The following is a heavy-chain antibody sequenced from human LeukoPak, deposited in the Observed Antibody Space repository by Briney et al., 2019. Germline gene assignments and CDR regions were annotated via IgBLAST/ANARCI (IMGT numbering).Heavy chain of an antibody. V-gene: IGHV1-46*01. CDR3: ARVSDILTGYHWFDP. CDR1: GSTFTSYY. J-gene: IGHJ5*02. Sequence: ASVKVSCKASGSTFTSYYMHWVRQAPGQGLEWMGIINPSGGSTSYAQKFQGRVTMTRDMSTSTVYMELSSLRSEDTAVYYCARVSDILTGYHWFDPWGQGTLVTVSS. D-gene: IGHD3-9*01. CDR2: INPSGGST.